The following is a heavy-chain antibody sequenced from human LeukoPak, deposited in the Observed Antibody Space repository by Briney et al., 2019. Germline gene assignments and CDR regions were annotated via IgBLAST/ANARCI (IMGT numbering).Heavy chain of an antibody. CDR1: GFTFSTYW. J-gene: IGHJ3*02. Sequence: GGSLRLSCAASGFTFSTYWMSWVRQAPGKELEWVANIKEDGSEKYYVDSVRGRFTISRDNAKNSLYLQMNSLRAEDTAVYYCARWGQLLFRGDVDAFDIWGQGTMVTVSS. V-gene: IGHV3-7*01. D-gene: IGHD2-21*01. CDR3: ARWGQLLFRGDVDAFDI. CDR2: IKEDGSEK.